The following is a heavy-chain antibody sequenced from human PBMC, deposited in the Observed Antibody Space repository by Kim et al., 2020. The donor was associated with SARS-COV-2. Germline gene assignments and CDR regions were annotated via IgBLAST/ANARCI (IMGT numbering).Heavy chain of an antibody. CDR2: ISRDGGSN. Sequence: GGSLRLSCAASGFTFGGYAMHWVRQAPGKGLEWVSLISRDGGSNYSAYAVKGRVTITRDNSKNSLYLQLNSLRTEDTAVYYYAKVWGSGCTYYYYAMDVWGQGTTVTVSS. V-gene: IGHV3-43*02. CDR3: AKVWGSGCTYYYYAMDV. J-gene: IGHJ6*02. CDR1: GFTFGGYA. D-gene: IGHD6-19*01.